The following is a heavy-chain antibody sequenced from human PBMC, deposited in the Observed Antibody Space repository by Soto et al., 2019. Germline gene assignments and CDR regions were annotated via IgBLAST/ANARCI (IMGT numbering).Heavy chain of an antibody. CDR2: IYYSGST. V-gene: IGHV4-39*01. CDR3: FTSNWFDP. CDR1: GRPIRISSYY. D-gene: IGHD2-2*01. Sequence: PSESLSLTFIFSGRPIRISSYYWGWIRQPPGKGLEWIGSIYYSGSTYYNPSLKSRVTISVDTSKNQFSLKLSSVTAADTAVYYCFTSNWFDPWGQGTLVTVS. J-gene: IGHJ5*02.